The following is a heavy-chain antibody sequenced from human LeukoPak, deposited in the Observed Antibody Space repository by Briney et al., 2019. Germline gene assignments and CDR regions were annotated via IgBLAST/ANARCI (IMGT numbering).Heavy chain of an antibody. CDR3: ARESGWESSGWLVDY. CDR2: ISSSSTYI. V-gene: IGHV3-21*01. J-gene: IGHJ4*02. Sequence: GGSLRLSCAASGFTFSSYSMNWVRQAPGERLEWVSSISSSSTYIYYADSVKGRFTISRDDAKNSLFLQMNSLGAEDTAVYYCARESGWESSGWLVDYWGQGTLVTVSS. D-gene: IGHD6-19*01. CDR1: GFTFSSYS.